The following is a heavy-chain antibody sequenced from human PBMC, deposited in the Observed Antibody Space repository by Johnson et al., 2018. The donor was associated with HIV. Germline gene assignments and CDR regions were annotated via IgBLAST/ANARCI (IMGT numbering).Heavy chain of an antibody. J-gene: IGHJ3*02. CDR3: AKDRMYDYGDYGGAFDI. V-gene: IGHV3-30*02. Sequence: QVQLVESGGGVVQPGRSLRLSCAASGFTFSSYGMHWVRQAPGKGLEWVAFIRYDGSNKYYADSVKGRFTISRDNSKNTLYLQMNSLRAEDTAVYYCAKDRMYDYGDYGGAFDIWGQGTMVTVSS. CDR2: IRYDGSNK. D-gene: IGHD4-17*01. CDR1: GFTFSSYG.